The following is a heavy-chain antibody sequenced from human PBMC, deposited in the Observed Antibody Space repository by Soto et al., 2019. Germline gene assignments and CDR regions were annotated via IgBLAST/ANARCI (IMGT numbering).Heavy chain of an antibody. CDR3: TTDPSESTAKVYY. D-gene: IGHD5-18*01. CDR2: IKSKTDGGTT. V-gene: IGHV3-15*07. CDR1: GFNFSNAW. Sequence: EVQLVESGGGLVKPGGSLRLACAASGFNFSNAWMHWVRQAPGKGLECVGRIKSKTDGGTTDYAAPVKGRFTISRDDSKNTLYRQMNSLKTEDTAVYYCTTDPSESTAKVYYWGQGNLVTVSS. J-gene: IGHJ4*02.